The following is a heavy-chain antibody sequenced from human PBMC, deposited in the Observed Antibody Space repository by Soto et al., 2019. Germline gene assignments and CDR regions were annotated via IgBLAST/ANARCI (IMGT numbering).Heavy chain of an antibody. Sequence: SETLSLTCAVSCGSISSSNWWSWVRQPPGKGLEWIGEIYHSGSTNYNPSLKSRVTISVDKSKNQFSLKLISVTAADTAVYYCASGFDYDSSGYYYARAFDIWGQGTMVTVSS. CDR1: CGSISSSNW. J-gene: IGHJ3*02. CDR3: ASGFDYDSSGYYYARAFDI. CDR2: IYHSGST. D-gene: IGHD3-22*01. V-gene: IGHV4-4*02.